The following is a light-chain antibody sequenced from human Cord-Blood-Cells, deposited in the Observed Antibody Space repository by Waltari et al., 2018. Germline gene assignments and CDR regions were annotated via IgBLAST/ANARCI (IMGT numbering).Light chain of an antibody. CDR3: QQYNSYSNT. CDR1: QSISSW. Sequence: DIQMTKSPSTLSASVGDRVTITCRASQSISSWLAWYQQKPGKAPKLLIYDASILESGVPSRFSGSVSGTEFTLTISSLQPDDFATYYCQQYNSYSNTFGQGTKLEIK. J-gene: IGKJ2*01. CDR2: DAS. V-gene: IGKV1-5*01.